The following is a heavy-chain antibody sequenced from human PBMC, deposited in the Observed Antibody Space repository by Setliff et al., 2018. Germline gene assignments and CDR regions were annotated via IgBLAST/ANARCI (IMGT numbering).Heavy chain of an antibody. CDR1: GGTFSSYA. CDR2: TIPLLPLP. Sequence: ASVKVSCKASGGTFSSYAISWVRQAPGQGLEWMGGTIPLLPLPNYAVKFQGRVTITADISTNTAYMELSSLRSDDTATYYCARDGSAFFYQNWGQGSLVTVSS. V-gene: IGHV1-69*10. D-gene: IGHD1-26*01. J-gene: IGHJ4*02. CDR3: ARDGSAFFYQN.